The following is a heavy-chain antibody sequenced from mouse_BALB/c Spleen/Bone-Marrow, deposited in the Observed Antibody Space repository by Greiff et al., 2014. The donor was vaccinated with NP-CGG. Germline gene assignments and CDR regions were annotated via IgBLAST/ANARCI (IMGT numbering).Heavy chain of an antibody. V-gene: IGHV5-6*01. CDR3: TRQRNWDHYAMDY. CDR2: ISSGGGYT. D-gene: IGHD4-1*01. CDR1: GFTFSTYG. Sequence: DVHLVESGGDLVKPGGSLKLSCAASGFTFSTYGMSWVRQTPDKRLEWVATISSGGGYTYYPDSVKGRFTISRDNANNTLYLQMSSLKPEDTAMYYRTRQRNWDHYAMDYWGQGTSVTVSS. J-gene: IGHJ4*01.